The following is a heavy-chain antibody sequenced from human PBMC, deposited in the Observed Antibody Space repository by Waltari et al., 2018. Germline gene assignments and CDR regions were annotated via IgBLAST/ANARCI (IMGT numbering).Heavy chain of an antibody. CDR3: ATALGDSSSASRPFDF. CDR2: VDPEDGET. Sequence: EVQLLQSGAALKEPGPTVRISCKVSGYTFSDYYIHWVQQAPGKGLRWMGLVDPEDGETIYADNFQGRVTISADTSTDTAFMELSSLRSEDTAVFYCATALGDSSSASRPFDFWGQGTMITVSS. D-gene: IGHD6-19*01. CDR1: GYTFSDYY. V-gene: IGHV1-69-2*01. J-gene: IGHJ3*01.